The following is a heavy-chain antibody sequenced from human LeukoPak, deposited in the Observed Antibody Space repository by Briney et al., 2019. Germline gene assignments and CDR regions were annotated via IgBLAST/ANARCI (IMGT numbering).Heavy chain of an antibody. CDR1: GVSISSSNSY. V-gene: IGHV4-39*01. D-gene: IGHD3-22*01. CDR2: IYYTGNT. Sequence: PSETLSLTCTVSGVSISSSNSYWGWIRQPPGKGLEWIGSIYYTGNTYYNASLKSRVTISIDTSKNQISLRLASVTATDTAMYYCTRRGSRYRPGYSSGYSLLFSPFDYWGQGTLVTVSS. J-gene: IGHJ4*02. CDR3: TRRGSRYRPGYSSGYSLLFSPFDY.